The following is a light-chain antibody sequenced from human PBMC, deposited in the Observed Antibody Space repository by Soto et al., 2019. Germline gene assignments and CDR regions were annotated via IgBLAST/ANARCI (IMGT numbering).Light chain of an antibody. CDR1: QSVSSN. V-gene: IGKV3-15*01. Sequence: EIVMTQSPATLAVSPGESVTLSCRASQSVSSNLAWYQQKPGQAPSLLIYGAFTRATGIPARFSGTGSGTEFTLTISSLQSEDFAIYYCQQYNDWPLTFGQGTKVDNK. J-gene: IGKJ1*01. CDR2: GAF. CDR3: QQYNDWPLT.